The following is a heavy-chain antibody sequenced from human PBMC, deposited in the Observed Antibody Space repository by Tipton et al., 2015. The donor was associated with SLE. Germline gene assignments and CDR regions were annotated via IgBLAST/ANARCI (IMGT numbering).Heavy chain of an antibody. CDR3: ARHGSEVAVGTVDS. CDR1: GGSISNNNYY. Sequence: TLSLTCTVSGGSISNNNYYWGWVRQPPGKGLEWFGNFYYTGTTYYNPSHKSRVTISVDTSNNHFSLNLSSVTAADTAVYYCARHGSEVAVGTVDSWGQGILVTVSS. CDR2: FYYTGTT. D-gene: IGHD6-19*01. J-gene: IGHJ4*02. V-gene: IGHV4-39*01.